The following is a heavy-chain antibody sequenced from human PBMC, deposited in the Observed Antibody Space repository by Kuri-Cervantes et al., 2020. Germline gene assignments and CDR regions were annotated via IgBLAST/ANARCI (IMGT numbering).Heavy chain of an antibody. Sequence: GESLKISCAASGFTFDDYAMHWVRQAPGKGLEWVAFISDDGSNKYYADSVKGRFTISRDNSKNTLYLQMNSLTAEDTAVYYCANGRGTGVNYGPEFDYWGQGTLVTVSS. J-gene: IGHJ4*02. CDR2: ISDDGSNK. D-gene: IGHD3-10*01. CDR3: ANGRGTGVNYGPEFDY. V-gene: IGHV3-30*18. CDR1: GFTFDDYA.